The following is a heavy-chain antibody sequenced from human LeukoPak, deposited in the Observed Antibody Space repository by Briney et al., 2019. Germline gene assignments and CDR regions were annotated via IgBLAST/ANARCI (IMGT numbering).Heavy chain of an antibody. V-gene: IGHV1-69*10. J-gene: IGHJ4*02. Sequence: ASVKVSCKASGGTFSSYAISWVRQAPGQGLEWMGGIIPILGIANYAQKFQGRVTITADKSTSTAYLELSSLRSEDTAVYYYAREVATTGDYWGQGTLVTVSS. CDR3: AREVATTGDY. D-gene: IGHD5-12*01. CDR1: GGTFSSYA. CDR2: IIPILGIA.